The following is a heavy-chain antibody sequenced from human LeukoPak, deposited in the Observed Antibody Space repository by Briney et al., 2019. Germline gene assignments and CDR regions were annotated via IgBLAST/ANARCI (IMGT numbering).Heavy chain of an antibody. V-gene: IGHV2-70*11. CDR1: GFSLSTRGMC. CDR2: IDWDDDK. CDR3: ARIRTHDPFDY. D-gene: IGHD1-1*01. Sequence: SGPTLVNPTQTFTLTCTFSGFSLSTRGMCVSWIRQPPGKALEWLARIDWDDDKYYSTSLTSRLTISKDTTKNQVVLTMTNMDPVDTATYYCARIRTHDPFDYWGQGTLVTVSS. J-gene: IGHJ4*02.